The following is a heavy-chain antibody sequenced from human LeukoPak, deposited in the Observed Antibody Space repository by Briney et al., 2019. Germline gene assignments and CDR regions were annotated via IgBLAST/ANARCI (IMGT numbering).Heavy chain of an antibody. J-gene: IGHJ4*02. CDR2: ISGSGGST. CDR3: ARVDSSGSIPDY. Sequence: GGSLRLSCAASGFTFSSYAMSWVRQAPGKGLEWVSAISGSGGSTYYADSVMGRFTISRDNAKSSLYLQMNSVRAEDTAVYYCARVDSSGSIPDYWGQGTLVIVSS. D-gene: IGHD3-22*01. V-gene: IGHV3-23*01. CDR1: GFTFSSYA.